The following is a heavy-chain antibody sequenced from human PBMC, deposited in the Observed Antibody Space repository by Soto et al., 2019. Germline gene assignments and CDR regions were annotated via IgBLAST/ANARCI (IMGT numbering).Heavy chain of an antibody. CDR2: ISYDGINK. CDR3: AKDLRTPGPFYYDSSGYLPRDS. V-gene: IGHV3-30*18. D-gene: IGHD3-22*01. CDR1: GFTFSSYG. Sequence: QVQLVESGGGVVQPGRSLRLSCAASGFTFSSYGMHWVRQAPGKGLEWVAVISYDGINKYYTDSVKGRFTISRDNSKNTLFLQMHSLRADDTAVYYCAKDLRTPGPFYYDSSGYLPRDSWGQGTLVTVSS. J-gene: IGHJ4*02.